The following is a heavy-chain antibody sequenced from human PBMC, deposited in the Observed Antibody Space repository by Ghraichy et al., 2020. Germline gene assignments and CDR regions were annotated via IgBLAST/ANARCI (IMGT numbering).Heavy chain of an antibody. Sequence: SETLSLTCTVSGGSISSGSYYWSWIRQPAGKGLEWIGRIYTSGSTNYNPSLKSRVTISVDTSKNQFSLKLSSVTAADTAVYYCAVQYAATNSNWFDPWGQGTLVTVSS. D-gene: IGHD2-15*01. CDR1: GGSISSGSYY. CDR3: AVQYAATNSNWFDP. V-gene: IGHV4-61*02. J-gene: IGHJ5*02. CDR2: IYTSGST.